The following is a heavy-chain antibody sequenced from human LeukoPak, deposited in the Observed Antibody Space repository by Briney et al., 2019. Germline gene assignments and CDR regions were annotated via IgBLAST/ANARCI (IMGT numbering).Heavy chain of an antibody. D-gene: IGHD3-16*01. J-gene: IGHJ5*02. Sequence: SQTRSLTCAISGDSVSIKSASLNWIRQSPSRGLEWLGRKYYRSKWYNEYELSVKGRITVNPDTSKNQFSLQLSSVTPEDTAVYYCTRDPVWGSAWGQGTLVTVSS. CDR3: TRDPVWGSA. V-gene: IGHV6-1*01. CDR2: KYYRSKWYN. CDR1: GDSVSIKSAS.